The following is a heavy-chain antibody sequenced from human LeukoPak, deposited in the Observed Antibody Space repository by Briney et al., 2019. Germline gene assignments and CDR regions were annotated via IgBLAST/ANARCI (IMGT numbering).Heavy chain of an antibody. V-gene: IGHV3-23*01. CDR2: ISGSGGST. J-gene: IGHJ4*02. Sequence: GGSLRLSCAASGFTFSSYAMSWVRQAPGKGLEWVSAISGSGGSTYYADSVKGRFTISRDNSKNTLYLQVNSLRAEDTAVYYCAKDIYYDSSGHNACDYWGQGTLVTVSS. CDR3: AKDIYYDSSGHNACDY. CDR1: GFTFSSYA. D-gene: IGHD3-22*01.